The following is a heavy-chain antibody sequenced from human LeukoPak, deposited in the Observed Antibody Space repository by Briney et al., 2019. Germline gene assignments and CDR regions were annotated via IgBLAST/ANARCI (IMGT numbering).Heavy chain of an antibody. CDR2: IYHSGST. CDR1: GGSITSSNW. D-gene: IGHD2-2*01. Sequence: SETLSLTCVVSGGSITSSNWWSWVRQPPGKGLEWIGEIYHSGSTNYNPSLKSRVTISVDTSKNQFSLRLSSVTAADTAVYYCARLQYCSGTSCYWFDPWGQGTLVTVSS. J-gene: IGHJ5*02. CDR3: ARLQYCSGTSCYWFDP. V-gene: IGHV4-4*02.